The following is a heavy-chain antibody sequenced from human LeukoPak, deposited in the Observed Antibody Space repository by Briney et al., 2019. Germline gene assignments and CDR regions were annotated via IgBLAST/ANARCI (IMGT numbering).Heavy chain of an antibody. Sequence: PSETLSLTCTVSGGSISSYYWSWMRQPPGKGLKRIGYIYYSGSTNYNPSLKSRVTISVDTTQNQFSLKLRSVTAADTAVYSCARGGSGSYYGLWGQGPLVTVSS. D-gene: IGHD3-10*01. CDR1: GGSISSYY. V-gene: IGHV4-59*01. J-gene: IGHJ4*02. CDR2: IYYSGST. CDR3: ARGGSGSYYGL.